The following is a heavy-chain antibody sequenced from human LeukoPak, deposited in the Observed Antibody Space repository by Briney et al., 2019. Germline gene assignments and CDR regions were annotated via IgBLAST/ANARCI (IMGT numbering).Heavy chain of an antibody. CDR2: ISGGTT. D-gene: IGHD3-10*01. Sequence: GGSLRLSCAASGFTISTYGMSWGRQAPGKGLEWVSSISGGTTYYADSVKGRFTISRDNSKNTVSLQMNSLRAEDTAVYYCAKSVYHSGNYWGQGTLVTVSS. CDR1: GFTISTYG. CDR3: AKSVYHSGNY. V-gene: IGHV3-23*01. J-gene: IGHJ4*02.